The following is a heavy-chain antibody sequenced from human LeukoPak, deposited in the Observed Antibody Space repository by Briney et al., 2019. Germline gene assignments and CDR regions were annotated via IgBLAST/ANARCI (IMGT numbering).Heavy chain of an antibody. Sequence: TLSLTCAISGDSVSSNSAAWNWIRQSPSRGLEWLGRTYYRSKWYNDYAVSVKSRITINPDTSKNQFSLQLNSVTPEDTAVYYCARNGPNYDILTGYYMVSGAFDIWGQGTMVTVSS. CDR2: TYYRSKWYN. J-gene: IGHJ3*02. V-gene: IGHV6-1*01. D-gene: IGHD3-9*01. CDR1: GDSVSSNSAA. CDR3: ARNGPNYDILTGYYMVSGAFDI.